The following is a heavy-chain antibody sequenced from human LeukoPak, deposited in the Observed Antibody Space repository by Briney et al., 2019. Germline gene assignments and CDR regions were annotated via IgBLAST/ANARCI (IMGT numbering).Heavy chain of an antibody. Sequence: GASVKVSCKASGGTFSSYAISWVRQAPGQGLEWMGGIIPIFGTANYAQKFQGRVTITADRSTSTAYMELSSLRSEDTAVYYCPMATIRGTLDYWGQGTLVTVSS. CDR2: IIPIFGTA. CDR1: GGTFSSYA. D-gene: IGHD5-24*01. V-gene: IGHV1-69*06. CDR3: PMATIRGTLDY. J-gene: IGHJ4*02.